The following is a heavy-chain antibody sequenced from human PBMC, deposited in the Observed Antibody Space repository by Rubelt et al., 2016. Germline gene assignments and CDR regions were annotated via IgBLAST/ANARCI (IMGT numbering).Heavy chain of an antibody. D-gene: IGHD5-24*01. CDR3: ARRDGYNWDDAFDI. V-gene: IGHV1-2*02. J-gene: IGHJ3*02. CDR2: INPNSGGT. Sequence: QVQLVQSGAEVKKPGASVKVSCKASGYTFTGYYMHWVRQAPGQGLEWMGWINPNSGGTNYAQKLQGRVTMTRDTSISTAYMELRSLRSDDTAVYYCARRDGYNWDDAFDIWGQGTMVTVSS. CDR1: GYTFTGYY.